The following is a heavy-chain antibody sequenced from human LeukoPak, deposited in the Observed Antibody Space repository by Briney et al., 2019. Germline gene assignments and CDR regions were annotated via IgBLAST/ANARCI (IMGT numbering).Heavy chain of an antibody. CDR3: ARAKYDFWSGYSGSDP. CDR1: GGSISSGDYY. V-gene: IGHV4-30-4*08. D-gene: IGHD3-3*01. J-gene: IGHJ5*02. Sequence: PSQTLSLTCTVSGGSISSGDYYWSWIRQPPGKGLEWIGYIYYSGSTYYNPSLESRVTISVDTSKNQFSLKLSSVTAADTAVYYCARAKYDFWSGYSGSDPWGQGTLVTVSS. CDR2: IYYSGST.